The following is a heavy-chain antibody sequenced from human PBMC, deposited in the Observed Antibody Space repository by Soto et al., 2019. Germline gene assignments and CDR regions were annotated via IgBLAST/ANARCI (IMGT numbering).Heavy chain of an antibody. CDR3: AKDLIDYSNSYFDY. D-gene: IGHD4-4*01. Sequence: SWGAAEVNCVDYARILVSKNPGKGLEWVAAITSVGYTYYVDSLKGRFTISRDNSKNTLYLQMNSLRAEDTAVYYCAKDLIDYSNSYFDYLVQGTLVPGSS. J-gene: IGHJ4*02. CDR2: ITSVGYT. V-gene: IGHV3-23*01. CDR1: EVNCVDYA.